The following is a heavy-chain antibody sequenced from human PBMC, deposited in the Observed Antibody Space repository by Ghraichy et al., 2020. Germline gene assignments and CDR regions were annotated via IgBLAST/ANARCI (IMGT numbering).Heavy chain of an antibody. J-gene: IGHJ4*02. Sequence: ASVKVSCKVSGYTLTELSMHWVRQAPGKGLEWMGGFDPEDGETIYAQKFQGRVTMTEDTSTDTAYMELSSLRSEDTAVYYCFSPGVYSSSWFLFDYWGQGTLVTVSS. CDR2: FDPEDGET. V-gene: IGHV1-24*01. CDR3: FSPGVYSSSWFLFDY. CDR1: GYTLTELS. D-gene: IGHD6-13*01.